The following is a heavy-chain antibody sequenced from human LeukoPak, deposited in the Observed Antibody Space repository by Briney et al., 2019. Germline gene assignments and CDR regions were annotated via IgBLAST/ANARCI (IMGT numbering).Heavy chain of an antibody. CDR3: ARRPYWYFDL. J-gene: IGHJ2*01. CDR2: ISPSGNT. V-gene: IGHV4-4*07. Sequence: SETLSLTCSVSSDSISTHSWSWIRQPAGKRLEWIGHISPSGNTNYNPSLKSRVTMSVDTSKNHFSLKLSSVTAADTAVYYCARRPYWYFDLWGRGALVTVSS. CDR1: SDSISTHS. D-gene: IGHD6-6*01.